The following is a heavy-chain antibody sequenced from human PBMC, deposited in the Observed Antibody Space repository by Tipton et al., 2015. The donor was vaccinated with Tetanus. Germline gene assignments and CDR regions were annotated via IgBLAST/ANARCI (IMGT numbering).Heavy chain of an antibody. J-gene: IGHJ4*02. CDR1: GGSVSRSSHY. D-gene: IGHD1-14*01. Sequence: TLSLTCTVSGGSVSRSSHYWCWIRQPPGKPLEWVGYIYHNENTNYSPSLKSRVTISVDTSKNQFSLKLSSVTAADTAVYYCARGTGDYWGQGTLVTVSS. CDR2: IYHNENT. V-gene: IGHV4-61*01. CDR3: ARGTGDY.